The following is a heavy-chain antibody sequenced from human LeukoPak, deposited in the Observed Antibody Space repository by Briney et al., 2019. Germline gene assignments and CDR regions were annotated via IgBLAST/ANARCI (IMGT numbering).Heavy chain of an antibody. CDR2: TYYRSTWYN. Sequence: SQTLSLTCALSGDSVSSNSVTWNWIRQSPSRGLEWLGRTYYRSTWYNDYAVSVRGRITVNPDTSKNQFSLHLNSVTPKDTAVYYCARRLTQYDCFDPWGQGILVTVSS. CDR3: ARRLTQYDCFDP. J-gene: IGHJ5*02. D-gene: IGHD2-2*01. CDR1: GDSVSSNSVT. V-gene: IGHV6-1*01.